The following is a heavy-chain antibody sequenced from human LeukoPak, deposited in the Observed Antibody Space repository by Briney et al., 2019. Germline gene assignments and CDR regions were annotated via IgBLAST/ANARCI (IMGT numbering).Heavy chain of an antibody. CDR1: GYTFTGYY. CDR2: INPNSGGT. Sequence: ASVKVSCKASGYTFTGYYMHWVRQAPGQGLEWMGRINPNSGGTNHAQKFQGRVTMTRDTSISTAYMELSRLRSDDTAVYYCARGMSEMAALGAEYFQHWGQGTLVTVSS. V-gene: IGHV1-2*06. D-gene: IGHD5-24*01. CDR3: ARGMSEMAALGAEYFQH. J-gene: IGHJ1*01.